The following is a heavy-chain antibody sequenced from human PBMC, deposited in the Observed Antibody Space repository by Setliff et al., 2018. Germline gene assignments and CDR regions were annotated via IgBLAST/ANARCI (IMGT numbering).Heavy chain of an antibody. Sequence: GGSLRLSCAASGFTFNNYAMSWVRQAPGKRLEWVSVVYRGGSTTFYPDSVKGRFTISRDDSKNTLYLQMNSLTVDDTAVYYCAKDLGDDGHYYYYMDVWGKGTTVTVSS. J-gene: IGHJ6*03. CDR1: GFTFNNYA. CDR2: VYRGGSTT. CDR3: AKDLGDDGHYYYYMDV. D-gene: IGHD4-17*01. V-gene: IGHV3-23*03.